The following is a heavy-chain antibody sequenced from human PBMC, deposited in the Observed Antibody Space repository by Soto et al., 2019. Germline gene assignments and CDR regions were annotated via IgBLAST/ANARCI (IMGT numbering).Heavy chain of an antibody. CDR1: GGSISSSSYY. J-gene: IGHJ6*02. V-gene: IGHV4-39*01. D-gene: IGHD3-10*01. CDR2: IYYSGST. Sequence: SETLSLTCTVSGGSISSSSYYWGWIRQPPGKGLEWIGSIYYSGSTYYNPSLKSRVTISVDTSKNQFSLKLSSVTAADTAVYYCARLWFGDSYYYYYGMDVWGQGTTVTVSS. CDR3: ARLWFGDSYYYYYGMDV.